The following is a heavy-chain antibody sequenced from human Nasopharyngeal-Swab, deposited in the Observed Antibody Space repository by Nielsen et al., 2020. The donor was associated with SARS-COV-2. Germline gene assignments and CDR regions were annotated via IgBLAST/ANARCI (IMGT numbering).Heavy chain of an antibody. V-gene: IGHV4-59*01. J-gene: IGHJ4*02. D-gene: IGHD6-13*01. CDR1: GGSISSYY. Sequence: LRLSCTVSGGSISSYYWSWIRQPPGKGLEWIGYIYYSGSTNYNPSLKSRVTISVDTSKNQFSLKLSSVTAADTAVYYCARAGIAAAGLDYWGQGTLVTVSS. CDR2: IYYSGST. CDR3: ARAGIAAAGLDY.